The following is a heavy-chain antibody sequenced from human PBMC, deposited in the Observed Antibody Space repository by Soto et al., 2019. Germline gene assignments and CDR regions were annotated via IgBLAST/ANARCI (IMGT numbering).Heavy chain of an antibody. Sequence: GGSLKLSCAASGFTFSDYYMTWIRQAPGKGLKWVSYISSSGNSIYYADSVRGLFTVSRDNAKNSLFLQMNSLRAEDTAVYYCARRAAAGRSFDYWGLGTLVTVSS. V-gene: IGHV3-11*01. J-gene: IGHJ4*02. CDR2: ISSSGNSI. CDR3: ARRAAAGRSFDY. D-gene: IGHD6-13*01. CDR1: GFTFSDYY.